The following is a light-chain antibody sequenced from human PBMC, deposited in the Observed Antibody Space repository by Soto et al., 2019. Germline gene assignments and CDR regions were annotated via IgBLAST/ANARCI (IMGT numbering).Light chain of an antibody. V-gene: IGKV3-15*01. J-gene: IGKJ4*01. CDR1: HGVGST. CDR2: DAY. Sequence: EIVMTQSPPTLSVSPGERVTLSCRASHGVGSTLAWYRKQPGQAPRLLIYDAYIRATGVPARFSGSGSGTEFTLTISSLQSEDFQLYYCQHYKTWPLGFGGGTRWISN. CDR3: QHYKTWPLG.